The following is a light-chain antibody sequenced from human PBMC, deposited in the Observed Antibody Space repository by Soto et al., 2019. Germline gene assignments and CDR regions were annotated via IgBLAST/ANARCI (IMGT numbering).Light chain of an antibody. J-gene: IGLJ3*02. CDR2: RNN. CDR1: SSNIGSNY. V-gene: IGLV1-47*01. CDR3: AAWDDSLSGLWV. Sequence: QSVLTQPPSASGTPGQRVTISCSGSSSNIGSNYVYWYLQLPGTAPKLLIYRNNQRPSGVPDRFSGSKSGTSASLAISGLRSEDEADYYCAAWDDSLSGLWVFGGGTQLTVL.